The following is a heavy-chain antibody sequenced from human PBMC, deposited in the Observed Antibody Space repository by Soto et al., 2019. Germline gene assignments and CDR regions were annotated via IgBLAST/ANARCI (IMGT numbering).Heavy chain of an antibody. CDR3: TTEYSNYVSYFDY. D-gene: IGHD4-4*01. CDR1: GFTFSNAW. CDR2: IKSKTDGGTT. Sequence: LRLSCAASGFTFSNAWMSWVRQAPGKGLEWVGRIKSKTDGGTTDYAAPVKGRFTISRDDSKNTLYLQMNSLKTEDTAVYYCTTEYSNYVSYFDYWGQGTLVTVSS. V-gene: IGHV3-15*01. J-gene: IGHJ4*02.